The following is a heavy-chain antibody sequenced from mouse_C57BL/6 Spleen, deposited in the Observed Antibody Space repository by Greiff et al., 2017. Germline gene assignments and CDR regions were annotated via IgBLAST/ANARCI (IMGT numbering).Heavy chain of an antibody. D-gene: IGHD1-1*01. V-gene: IGHV1-80*01. CDR3: ARGYYYGSSYYFDY. J-gene: IGHJ2*01. Sequence: VKLQESGAELVKPGASVKISCKASGYAFSSYWMNWVKQRPGKGLEWIGQIYPGDGDTNYNGKFKGQATLTADKSSITAYMQLSSLTSEDSAVYFCARGYYYGSSYYFDYWGQGTTLTVSS. CDR1: GYAFSSYW. CDR2: IYPGDGDT.